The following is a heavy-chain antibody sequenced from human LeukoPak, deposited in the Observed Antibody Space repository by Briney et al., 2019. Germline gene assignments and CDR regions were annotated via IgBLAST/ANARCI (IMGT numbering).Heavy chain of an antibody. V-gene: IGHV3-21*01. D-gene: IGHD2-2*01. J-gene: IGHJ4*02. Sequence: GGSLRLSCAASGFTFSSYSMNWVRQAPGKGLEWVSSISSSSSYINYADSVKGRFTISRDNAKNSLYLQMNSLRAEDTAVYYCARVEDIVVVPAAIDYWGQGTLVTVSS. CDR3: ARVEDIVVVPAAIDY. CDR2: ISSSSSYI. CDR1: GFTFSSYS.